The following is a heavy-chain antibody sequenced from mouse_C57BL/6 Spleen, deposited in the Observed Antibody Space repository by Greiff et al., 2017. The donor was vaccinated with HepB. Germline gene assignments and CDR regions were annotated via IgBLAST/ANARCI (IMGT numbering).Heavy chain of an antibody. CDR2: IDPETGGT. CDR3: TREGLLPDFDY. CDR1: GYTFTDYE. D-gene: IGHD2-3*01. V-gene: IGHV1-15*01. Sequence: QVHVKQSGAELVRPGASVTLSCKASGYTFTDYEMHWVKQTPVHGLEWIGAIDPETGGTAYNQKFKGKAILTADKSSSTAYMELRSLTSEDSAVYYCTREGLLPDFDYWGQGTTLTVSS. J-gene: IGHJ2*01.